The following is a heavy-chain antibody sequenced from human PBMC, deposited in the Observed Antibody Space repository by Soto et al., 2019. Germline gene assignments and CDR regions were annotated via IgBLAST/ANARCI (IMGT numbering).Heavy chain of an antibody. CDR2: VYYSGST. Sequence: SSETLSLTCTFSSGSIGSYYWSWMRQPPGKGLEWIGYVYYSGSTNYNPSLKSRVTMSVDTSKNQFSLKLRSVTAADTAVYYCARGFSSLTFDFWGQGTLVTVSS. D-gene: IGHD6-13*01. CDR3: ARGFSSLTFDF. J-gene: IGHJ4*02. V-gene: IGHV4-59*01. CDR1: SGSIGSYY.